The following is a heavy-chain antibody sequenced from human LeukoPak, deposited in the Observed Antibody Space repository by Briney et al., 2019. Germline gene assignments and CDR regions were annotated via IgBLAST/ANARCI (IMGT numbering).Heavy chain of an antibody. Sequence: SVKVSCKASGGTFSSYAISWVRQAPGQGLEWMGGIIPIFGTANYAQKFQGRVTITADESTSTAYMELSSLRSEDTAVYYCCRGGRNGYNSPFDYWGQGTLVTVSS. CDR1: GGTFSSYA. CDR3: CRGGRNGYNSPFDY. CDR2: IIPIFGTA. J-gene: IGHJ4*02. D-gene: IGHD5-24*01. V-gene: IGHV1-69*13.